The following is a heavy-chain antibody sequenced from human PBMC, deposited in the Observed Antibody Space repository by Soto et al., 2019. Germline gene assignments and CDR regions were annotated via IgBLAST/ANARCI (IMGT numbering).Heavy chain of an antibody. V-gene: IGHV4-4*02. CDR2: IYHSGST. J-gene: IGHJ6*02. CDR1: GGSISSSNW. Sequence: SETLSLTCAGSGGSISSSNWWSWVRQPPGKGLEWIGEIYHSGSTNYNPSLKSRVTISVDKSKNQFSLKLSSVTAADTAVYYCARDGTDTAMVWGYYGMDVWGQGTTVT. CDR3: ARDGTDTAMVWGYYGMDV. D-gene: IGHD5-18*01.